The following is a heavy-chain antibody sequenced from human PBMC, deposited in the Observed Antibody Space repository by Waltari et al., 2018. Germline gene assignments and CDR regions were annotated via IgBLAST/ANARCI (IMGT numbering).Heavy chain of an antibody. CDR2: ICGSGGST. J-gene: IGHJ4*02. Sequence: EVQLLESGGGLVQPGGSLRLSCAASGFTFSSYAMSWVRQAPGKGLEWVSAICGSGGSTNYADSVKGRFTISRDNSKNTLYLQMNSLRAEDTAVYYCAKGRRATRYHYFDYWGQGTLVTVSS. CDR3: AKGRRATRYHYFDY. V-gene: IGHV3-23*01. CDR1: GFTFSSYA. D-gene: IGHD1-26*01.